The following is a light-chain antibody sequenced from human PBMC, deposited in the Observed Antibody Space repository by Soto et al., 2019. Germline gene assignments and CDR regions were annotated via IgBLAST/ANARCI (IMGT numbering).Light chain of an antibody. CDR1: SSDIGAYDY. V-gene: IGLV2-14*01. CDR2: EVT. J-gene: IGLJ1*01. Sequence: QSVLTQPASVSGSPVQSITISCTGTSSDIGAYDYVSWYQQYPGRVPKLLIHEVTNRPSGVSDRFSGSKSGNTASLTISGLQTEDEADYYCSSHAGSSAFYVFGTGTKVTVL. CDR3: SSHAGSSAFYV.